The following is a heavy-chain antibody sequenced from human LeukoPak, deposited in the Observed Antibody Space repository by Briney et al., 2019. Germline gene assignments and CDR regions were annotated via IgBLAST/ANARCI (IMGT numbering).Heavy chain of an antibody. CDR2: INPSGGST. D-gene: IGHD2-2*01. J-gene: IGHJ4*02. CDR1: GYTFPSYY. V-gene: IGHV1-46*01. CDR3: ARAGDIVVVPAAAYYFDY. Sequence: ASVKVSCESSGYTFPSYYMHRVRQAPGQGLEWMGIINPSGGSTSYAQKFQGRVTMTRDTSTSTVYMELSSLRSEDTAVYYCARAGDIVVVPAAAYYFDYWGQGTLVTVSS.